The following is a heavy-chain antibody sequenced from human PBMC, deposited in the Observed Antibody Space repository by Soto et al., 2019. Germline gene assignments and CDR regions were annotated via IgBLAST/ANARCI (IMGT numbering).Heavy chain of an antibody. CDR3: ARPTGGSSSGRYYYGMDV. V-gene: IGHV1-69*01. CDR1: GGTFSSYA. D-gene: IGHD6-13*01. CDR2: IIPIFGTA. J-gene: IGHJ6*02. Sequence: QVQLVQSGAEVKKPGSSVKVSCKASGGTFSSYAISWVRQAPGQGLEWMGGIIPIFGTANYAQKFQGRVTITAEDSTSTAYMELSSLRSEDTAVYYCARPTGGSSSGRYYYGMDVWGQGTTVTVSS.